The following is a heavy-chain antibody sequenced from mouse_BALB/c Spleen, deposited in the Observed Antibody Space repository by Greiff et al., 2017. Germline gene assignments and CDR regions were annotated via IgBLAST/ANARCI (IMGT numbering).Heavy chain of an antibody. Sequence: VQLKESGPGLVAPSQSLSITCTVSGFSLTGYGVNWVRQPPGKGLEWLGVIWGDGSTDYNSALKSRLSISKDNSKSQVFLKMNSLQTDDTARYYCARDGYYPYYAMDYWGQGTSVTVSS. CDR3: ARDGYYPYYAMDY. D-gene: IGHD2-3*01. CDR2: IWGDGST. CDR1: GFSLTGYG. V-gene: IGHV2-6-7*01. J-gene: IGHJ4*01.